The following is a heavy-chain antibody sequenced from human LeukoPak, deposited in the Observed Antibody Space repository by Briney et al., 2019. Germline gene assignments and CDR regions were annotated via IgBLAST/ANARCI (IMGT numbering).Heavy chain of an antibody. V-gene: IGHV3-7*01. J-gene: IGHJ4*02. CDR3: ARATYYDFWSGYFLAYYFDY. D-gene: IGHD3-3*01. CDR1: GFTFSSYW. Sequence: PGGSPRLSCAASGFTFSSYWMSWVRQAPGKGLEWVANIKQDGSEKYYVDSVKGRFTISRDNAKNSLYLQMNSLRAEDTAVYYCARATYYDFWSGYFLAYYFDYWGQGTLVTVSS. CDR2: IKQDGSEK.